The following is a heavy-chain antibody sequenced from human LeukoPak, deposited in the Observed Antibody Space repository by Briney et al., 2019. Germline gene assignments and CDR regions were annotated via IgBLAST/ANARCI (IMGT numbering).Heavy chain of an antibody. J-gene: IGHJ4*02. CDR2: IYPSDSDA. Sequence: HGESLKISCKASGYRFTSYWIGWVRQMPGKGLEWVGIIYPSDSDARYSPSFQGQVTISADKSINTAYLQWSSLKASDTAMSYCARRNYDILTGYYNDYFDYWGQGTLVTVSS. V-gene: IGHV5-51*01. CDR3: ARRNYDILTGYYNDYFDY. D-gene: IGHD3-9*01. CDR1: GYRFTSYW.